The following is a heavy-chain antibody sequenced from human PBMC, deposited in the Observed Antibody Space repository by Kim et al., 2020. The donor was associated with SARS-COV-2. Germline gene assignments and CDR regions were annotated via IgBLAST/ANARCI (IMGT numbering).Heavy chain of an antibody. V-gene: IGHV4-59*13. D-gene: IGHD3-10*01. J-gene: IGHJ2*01. CDR2: IYYSGST. Sequence: SETLSLTCTVSGGSISSYYWSWIRQPPGKGLEWIGYIYYSGSTNYNPSLKSRVTISVDTSKNQFSLKLSSVTAADTAVYYCARGVYYYGSGSYRYFDLWGRGTLVTVSS. CDR1: GGSISSYY. CDR3: ARGVYYYGSGSYRYFDL.